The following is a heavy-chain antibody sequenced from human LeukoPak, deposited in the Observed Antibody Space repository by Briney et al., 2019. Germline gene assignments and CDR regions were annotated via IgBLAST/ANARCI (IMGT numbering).Heavy chain of an antibody. CDR1: GGSISSADYY. J-gene: IGHJ4*02. D-gene: IGHD3-22*01. CDR2: ISHSGGT. V-gene: IGHV4-30-2*01. Sequence: SETLSLTCTVSGGSISSADYYWTWIRQPPGKGLEWIGYISHSGGTYYNSSLLSRVTISVDTSKNQFSLKLSSVTAADTAVYYCARMYDRSGYYYPFDYWGQGTLVTVSS. CDR3: ARMYDRSGYYYPFDY.